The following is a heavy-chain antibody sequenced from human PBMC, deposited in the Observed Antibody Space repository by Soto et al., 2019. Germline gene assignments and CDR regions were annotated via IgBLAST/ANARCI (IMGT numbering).Heavy chain of an antibody. CDR3: AKTDYGDYESPFDY. CDR1: GFTFSSYA. V-gene: IGHV3-23*01. CDR2: ISGSGGST. Sequence: GGSLRLSCAASGFTFSSYAVSWVRQAPGKGLEWVSAISGSGGSTYYADSVKGRFTISRDNSKNTLYLQMNSLRAEDTAVYYCAKTDYGDYESPFDYWGQGTLVTVSS. J-gene: IGHJ4*02. D-gene: IGHD4-17*01.